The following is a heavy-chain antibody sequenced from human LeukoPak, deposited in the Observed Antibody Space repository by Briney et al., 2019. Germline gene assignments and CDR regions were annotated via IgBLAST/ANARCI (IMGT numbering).Heavy chain of an antibody. V-gene: IGHV3-23*01. CDR1: GFIFSNYH. CDR2: ISGVTTST. CDR3: AKSIETIREDPFDS. D-gene: IGHD3-10*01. J-gene: IGHJ4*02. Sequence: GGSLRLSCAASGFIFSNYHMSWVRQAPGKGLEWVSRISGVTTSTYYADSVKGRFTISRDNSKNTLYLHMNSLRPEDTALYYCAKSIETIREDPFDSWGQGTLVTVSS.